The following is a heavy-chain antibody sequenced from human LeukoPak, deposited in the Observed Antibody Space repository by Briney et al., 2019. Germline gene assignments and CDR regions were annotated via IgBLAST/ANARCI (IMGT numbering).Heavy chain of an antibody. CDR3: AREIIIGTLYFDY. V-gene: IGHV3-11*01. Sequence: GGSLRLSCAASGFTFSDYYMSWIRQAPGKGLEWVSHISNSGSRKYYADSLKGRFTISRDNARNSLYLQMNSLRAEDTAVYYCAREIIIGTLYFDYWGQGTLVTVSS. CDR1: GFTFSDYY. CDR2: ISNSGSRK. J-gene: IGHJ4*02. D-gene: IGHD1-20*01.